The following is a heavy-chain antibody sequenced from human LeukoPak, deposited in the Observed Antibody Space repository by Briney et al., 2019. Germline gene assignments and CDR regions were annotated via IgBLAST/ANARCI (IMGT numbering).Heavy chain of an antibody. CDR1: GFTSSSYA. Sequence: GGSLRLSCAASGFTSSSYAMSWVRQAPGKGLEWVSAISGSGGSTYYADSVKGRFTISRDNSKNTLYLQMNSLRAEDTAVYYCAISRIAAAGTRGRYYFDYWGQGTLVTVSS. CDR2: ISGSGGST. J-gene: IGHJ4*02. CDR3: AISRIAAAGTRGRYYFDY. D-gene: IGHD6-13*01. V-gene: IGHV3-23*01.